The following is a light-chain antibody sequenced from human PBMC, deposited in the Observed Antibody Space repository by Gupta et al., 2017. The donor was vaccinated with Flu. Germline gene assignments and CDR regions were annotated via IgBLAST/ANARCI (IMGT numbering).Light chain of an antibody. J-gene: IGKJ4*01. V-gene: IGKV4-1*01. CDR1: QSVLYSSNNKNY. CDR2: WAS. CDR3: QQCDSEPSIT. Sequence: DIVMTQSPDSLAVSLGERATINCKSSQSVLYSSNNKNYLAWYQQKPGQPPKLLIYWASTRESGVPDRFSGSGSGTDFTLTISSLQAEDVAVYYCQQCDSEPSITFGAGTKVEIK.